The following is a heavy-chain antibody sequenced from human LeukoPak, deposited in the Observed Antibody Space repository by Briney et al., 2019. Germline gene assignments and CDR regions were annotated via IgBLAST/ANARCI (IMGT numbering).Heavy chain of an antibody. CDR3: ARTSPTSNFDF. CDR1: GFTFTTYW. J-gene: IGHJ4*02. Sequence: WGSLRLSCAASGFTFTTYWMHWVRQAPGKGLVWVSRINGDGRSSNYADTVKGRFTISRDNARNTLYLQMNSLRAEDTALYYCARTSPTSNFDFWGQGTLVTVSS. V-gene: IGHV3-74*01. CDR2: INGDGRSS. D-gene: IGHD3-16*01.